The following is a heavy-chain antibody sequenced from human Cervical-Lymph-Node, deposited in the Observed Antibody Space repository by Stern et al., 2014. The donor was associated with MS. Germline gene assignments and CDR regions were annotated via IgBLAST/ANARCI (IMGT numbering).Heavy chain of an antibody. Sequence: LQLVESGAEVKKPGASVKVSCKAFGYTFTSNRMHWVRQAPGPGLERKGIINLGGGSTRSAQKLQGRVTTIRATHTSTGYLQRPSLRSEDTAVYSCARDNGGWAVDSWGQGTLVIVSS. CDR2: INLGGGST. CDR1: GYTFTSNR. CDR3: ARDNGGWAVDS. J-gene: IGHJ4*02. D-gene: IGHD6-19*01. V-gene: IGHV1-46*01.